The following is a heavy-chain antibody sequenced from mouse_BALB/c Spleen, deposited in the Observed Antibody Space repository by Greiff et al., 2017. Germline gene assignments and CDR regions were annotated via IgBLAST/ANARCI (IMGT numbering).Heavy chain of an antibody. CDR1: GFSLTGYG. Sequence: VMLVESGPGLVAPSQSLSITCTVSGFSLTGYGVNWVRQPPGKGLEWLGMIWGDGSTDYNSALKSRLSISKDNSKSQVFLKMNSLQTDDTARYYCARALDYYGSSYAMDYWGQGTSVTVSS. J-gene: IGHJ4*01. CDR2: IWGDGST. V-gene: IGHV2-6-7*01. D-gene: IGHD1-1*01. CDR3: ARALDYYGSSYAMDY.